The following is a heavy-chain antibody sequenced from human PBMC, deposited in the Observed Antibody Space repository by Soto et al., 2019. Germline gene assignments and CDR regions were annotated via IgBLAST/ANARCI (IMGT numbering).Heavy chain of an antibody. CDR3: AKGYRDGYNHYYYYYGMDV. D-gene: IGHD1-26*01. CDR1: GFTFSSYW. Sequence: PGGSLRLSCAASGFTFSSYWMHWVRQAPGKGLVWVSNINNDGSEKYYADSAKGRFTISRDNAKNSLYLQMNSLKAEDTAVYYCAKGYRDGYNHYYYYYGMDVWGQGTTVTAP. CDR2: INNDGSEK. J-gene: IGHJ6*02. V-gene: IGHV3-7*01.